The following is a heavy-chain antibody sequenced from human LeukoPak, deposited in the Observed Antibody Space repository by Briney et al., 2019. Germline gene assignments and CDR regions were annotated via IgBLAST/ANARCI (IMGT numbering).Heavy chain of an antibody. CDR3: AETNTQDWFGP. J-gene: IGHJ5*02. CDR1: GGSISSSSYY. Sequence: PSETLSLTCSVFGGSISSSSYYWGWIRQSPGKGLEWIASIYHDGNTFYNPSLKSRVAISVDTAKSQVSLRLRSVTAADTAVYYCAETNTQDWFGPWGQGTLVTVSS. D-gene: IGHD1-7*01. CDR2: IYHDGNT. V-gene: IGHV4-39*07.